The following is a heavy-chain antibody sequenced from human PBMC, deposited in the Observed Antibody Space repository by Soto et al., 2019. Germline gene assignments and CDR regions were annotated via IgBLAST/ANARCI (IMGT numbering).Heavy chain of an antibody. J-gene: IGHJ6*02. CDR1: GGSLSTYY. CDR3: ARDGDVRMTTNAYYYNGMDF. Sequence: SETLSLSCTVSGGSLSTYYWSWIRQPPGKGLEWIGYVFYSGRANYNPSLKSRVSISVDTSNNQFSLKLSSVTAADTAVYYCARDGDVRMTTNAYYYNGMDFWGPGTTVTVSS. CDR2: VFYSGRA. V-gene: IGHV4-59*01. D-gene: IGHD4-4*01.